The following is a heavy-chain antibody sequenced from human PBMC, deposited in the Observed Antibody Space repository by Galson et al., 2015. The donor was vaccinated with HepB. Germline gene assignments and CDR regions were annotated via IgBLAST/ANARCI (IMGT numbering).Heavy chain of an antibody. Sequence: SLRLSCAASGFTFSSYAMHWVRQAPGKGLEWVAVISYDGSNKYYADSVKGRFTISRDNSKNTLYLQMNSLRAEDTAVYYCARDWSQQLVGGIDYWGQGTLVTVSS. D-gene: IGHD6-13*01. CDR1: GFTFSSYA. J-gene: IGHJ4*02. CDR2: ISYDGSNK. V-gene: IGHV3-30*04. CDR3: ARDWSQQLVGGIDY.